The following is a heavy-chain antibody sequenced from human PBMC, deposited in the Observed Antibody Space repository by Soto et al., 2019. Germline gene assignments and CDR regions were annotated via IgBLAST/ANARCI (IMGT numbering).Heavy chain of an antibody. CDR3: TRSAISPYGGLIGPFDY. D-gene: IGHD3-16*02. V-gene: IGHV1-3*05. Sequence: QVQLAQSGAEERKPGASVKVSCEATGYTFTAYAMHWVCQAPGQRLEWMGWINPANGNTKYSQKFQGRLTITSDTSANTDYMELNSLTSEDTAMYYCTRSAISPYGGLIGPFDYWGQGNLVTVSS. J-gene: IGHJ4*02. CDR2: INPANGNT. CDR1: GYTFTAYA.